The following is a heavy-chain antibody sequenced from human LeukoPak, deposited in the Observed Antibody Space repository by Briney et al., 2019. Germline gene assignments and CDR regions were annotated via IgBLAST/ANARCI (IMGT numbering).Heavy chain of an antibody. J-gene: IGHJ3*02. CDR3: AGATTVTPWGFDI. Sequence: SETLSLTCAVSGGSISSGGYSWSWIRQPPGKGLEWIGYIYHSGSTYYNPSLKSRVTISVDRSKDQFSLKLSSVTAADTAVYYCAGATTVTPWGFDIWGQGTMVTVSS. D-gene: IGHD4-17*01. V-gene: IGHV4-30-2*01. CDR2: IYHSGST. CDR1: GGSISSGGYS.